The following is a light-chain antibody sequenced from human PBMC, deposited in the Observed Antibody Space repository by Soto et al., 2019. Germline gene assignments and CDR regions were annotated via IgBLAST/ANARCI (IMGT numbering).Light chain of an antibody. CDR1: ESINSAH. CDR2: GAS. V-gene: IGKV3-20*01. J-gene: IGKJ4*01. Sequence: EIGLPQFPGTLSLSPGERGTISCRASESINSAHLAWYQQKPGQPPRLLIFGASDRATGIPDRFSGSGSGTDFTLTLSRLEPEDFAVYYCQHYDGSPLSFGGGNRVEL. CDR3: QHYDGSPLS.